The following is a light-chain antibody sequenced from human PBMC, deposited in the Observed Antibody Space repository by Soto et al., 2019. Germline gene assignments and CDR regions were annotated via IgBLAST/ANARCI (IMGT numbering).Light chain of an antibody. Sequence: QSALTQPASVSGSPGQSITISCSGISSDVGSYNLVSWYQHRPGKAPKVIIYEATKRPSGVSNRFSGSKSGNTASLTVSGLQAEDEADYYCCSYEGDKTNVVFGGGTKLTVL. CDR3: CSYEGDKTNVV. CDR2: EAT. CDR1: SSDVGSYNL. V-gene: IGLV2-23*01. J-gene: IGLJ2*01.